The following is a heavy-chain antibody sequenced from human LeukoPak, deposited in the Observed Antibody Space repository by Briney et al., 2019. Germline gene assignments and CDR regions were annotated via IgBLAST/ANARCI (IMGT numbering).Heavy chain of an antibody. CDR1: GFIFSSYG. Sequence: PGGSLRLSCVAPGFIFSSYGMHWVRQAPGKGLEWVAYIQYDGSNKQYADSVKGRFTISRDSSKNTLYLQMNSLRAEDTAVYYCAKDRCSNGICCLYYYMDVWGKGTTVTISS. D-gene: IGHD2-15*01. CDR3: AKDRCSNGICCLYYYMDV. CDR2: IQYDGSNK. V-gene: IGHV3-30*02. J-gene: IGHJ6*03.